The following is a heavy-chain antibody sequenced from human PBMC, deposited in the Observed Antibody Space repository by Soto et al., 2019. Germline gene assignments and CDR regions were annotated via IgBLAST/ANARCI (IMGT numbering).Heavy chain of an antibody. CDR1: GYTFTSYG. V-gene: IGHV1-18*01. CDR2: ISAYNGNT. CDR3: ARVSSSWSWDWFDP. D-gene: IGHD6-13*01. Sequence: ASVKVSCKASGYTFTSYGISLVRQAPGQGLEWMGWISAYNGNTNYAQKLQGRVTMTTDTSTSTAYMELRSLRSDDTAVYYCARVSSSWSWDWFDPWGQGTLVTVSS. J-gene: IGHJ5*02.